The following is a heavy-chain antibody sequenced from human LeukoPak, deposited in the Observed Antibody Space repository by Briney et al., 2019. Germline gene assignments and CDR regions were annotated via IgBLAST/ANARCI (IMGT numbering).Heavy chain of an antibody. V-gene: IGHV3-53*01. CDR3: AGVWSPPYTSSWPYYFDY. D-gene: IGHD6-13*01. Sequence: PGGSLRLSCAASGFSVSTNYMIWVRQAPGMGLECVSVISNHGTTYSADSVKGRFTISRDNAKNSLYLQMNSLRVEDTAVYYCAGVWSPPYTSSWPYYFDYWGQGTLVTVSS. CDR1: GFSVSTNY. J-gene: IGHJ4*02. CDR2: ISNHGTT.